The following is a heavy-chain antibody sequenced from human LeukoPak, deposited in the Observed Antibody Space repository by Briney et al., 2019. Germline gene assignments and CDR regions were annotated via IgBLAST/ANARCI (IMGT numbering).Heavy chain of an antibody. CDR1: GYAFINYA. D-gene: IGHD2-21*02. CDR2: INTNTGNP. Sequence: GASVKVSCKTSGYAFINYAINGVRQAPGQGLEWMGWINTNTGNPTYAQGFTGRFVFSLDTSVSTTYLQISSLETEDTAIYYCARSNNDGDFLGVGFDYWGQGALVTVSS. CDR3: ARSNNDGDFLGVGFDY. J-gene: IGHJ4*02. V-gene: IGHV7-4-1*02.